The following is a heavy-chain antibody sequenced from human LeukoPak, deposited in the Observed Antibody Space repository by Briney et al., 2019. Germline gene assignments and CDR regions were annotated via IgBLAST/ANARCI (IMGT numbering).Heavy chain of an antibody. J-gene: IGHJ4*02. D-gene: IGHD3-22*01. Sequence: SVKVSCKVSGYTLTELSIHWVRQAPGQGLEWMGGIIPIFGTANYAQKFQGRVTITADESTSTAYMELSSLRSEDTAVYYCARGLNSYYDSSGYYSGTGYWGQGTLVTVSS. V-gene: IGHV1-69*13. CDR2: IIPIFGTA. CDR3: ARGLNSYYDSSGYYSGTGY. CDR1: GYTLTELS.